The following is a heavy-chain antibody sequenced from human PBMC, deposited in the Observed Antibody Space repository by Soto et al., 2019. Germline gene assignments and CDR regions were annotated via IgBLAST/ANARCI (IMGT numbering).Heavy chain of an antibody. CDR2: INAGNGNT. Sequence: ASVKVSCKASGYTFTSYAIDWVRQAPGQRLEWMGWINAGNGNTKYSQKFQGRVTITRDTSASTAYMELSSLRSDDTAIYYCARGPSKDPSDGWGQGTVVTVSS. D-gene: IGHD2-2*01. V-gene: IGHV1-3*01. J-gene: IGHJ3*01. CDR3: ARGPSKDPSDG. CDR1: GYTFTSYA.